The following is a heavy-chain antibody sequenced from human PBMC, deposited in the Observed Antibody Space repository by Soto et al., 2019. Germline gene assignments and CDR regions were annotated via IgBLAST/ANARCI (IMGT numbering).Heavy chain of an antibody. CDR2: INHSGNT. CDR3: ARVVVGPTNWFDP. Sequence: KTSETLSLTCAVYGGSFNAYYWNWIRQPPGKGLEWIGEINHSGNTNYNSALKSRVTISVGTPKNQFSLNLTSVTAADTAVYYCARVVVGPTNWFDPWGQGTLVTVSS. CDR1: GGSFNAYY. V-gene: IGHV4-34*01. J-gene: IGHJ5*02. D-gene: IGHD2-21*01.